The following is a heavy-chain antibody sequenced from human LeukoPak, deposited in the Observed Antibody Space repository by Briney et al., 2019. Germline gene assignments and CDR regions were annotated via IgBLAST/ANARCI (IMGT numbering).Heavy chain of an antibody. D-gene: IGHD5-12*01. CDR3: ARDIVAALDY. V-gene: IGHV3-21*01. CDR2: ISSSSSYI. J-gene: IGHJ4*02. Sequence: GGSLRLSCAASGFTYSSYSMNWVRQAPGKGLEWVSSISSSSSYIYYADSVKGRFTISRDNAKNSLYLQMNSLRAEDTAVYYCARDIVAALDYWGQGTLVTVSS. CDR1: GFTYSSYS.